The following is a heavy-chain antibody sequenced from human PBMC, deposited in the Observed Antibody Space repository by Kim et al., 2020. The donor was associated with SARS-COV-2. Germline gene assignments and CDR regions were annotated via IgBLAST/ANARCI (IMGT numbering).Heavy chain of an antibody. J-gene: IGHJ3*02. CDR2: ITNKSDGETT. D-gene: IGHD3-22*01. V-gene: IGHV3-15*01. CDR3: TTYDDNDSTEYYRAFDI. Sequence: GGSLRLSCAASGFTFSKAWMSWVRQAPGKGLEWIGGITNKSDGETTDYAVPGRGSITIARDESKNTLYLQMNSLKNADTDVYYCTTYDDNDSTEYYRAFDIWGQGTMVTVSS. CDR1: GFTFSKAW.